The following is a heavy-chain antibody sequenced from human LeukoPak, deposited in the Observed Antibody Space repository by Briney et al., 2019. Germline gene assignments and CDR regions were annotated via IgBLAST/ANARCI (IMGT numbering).Heavy chain of an antibody. CDR1: GGTISTSRCE. D-gene: IGHD5-24*01. Sequence: SETLSLTATGSGGTISTSRCEWRWLRQPPGKGLEWIGSIYYSGATNSNPSLRSRLTISVDTSKNQFSLRLGSVTAGDAPLYDSATLTIDGWYFDPWGQGTLVTVSS. J-gene: IGHJ4*02. CDR3: ATLTIDGWYFDP. V-gene: IGHV4-39*01. CDR2: IYYSGAT.